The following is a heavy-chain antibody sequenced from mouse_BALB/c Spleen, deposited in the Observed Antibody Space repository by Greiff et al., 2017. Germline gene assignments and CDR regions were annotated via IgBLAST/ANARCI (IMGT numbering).Heavy chain of an antibody. D-gene: IGHD3-2*01. CDR1: GFSLTNSG. V-gene: IGHV2-6-6*01. J-gene: IGHJ2*01. CDR3: AKPSLDSSGLLDY. CDR2: IWGDGST. Sequence: QVQLKESGPGLVAPSQSLSITCTVSGFSLTNSGVHWVRQSPGKGLEWLGVIWGDGSTNYNSAFKSRLSISKDNSKSQVFLKMSSLQTDDTARYDCAKPSLDSSGLLDYWGQGTTLTVSA.